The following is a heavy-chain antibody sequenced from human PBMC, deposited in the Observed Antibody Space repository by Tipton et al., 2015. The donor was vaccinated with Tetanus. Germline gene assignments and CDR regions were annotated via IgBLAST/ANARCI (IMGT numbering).Heavy chain of an antibody. V-gene: IGHV3-21*01. CDR1: GFTLSRYT. CDR3: ARESSTTSH. J-gene: IGHJ4*02. Sequence: GSLRLSCAASGFTLSRYTLNWVRQAPGKGLEWVSSISSSSRYIYYADSVKGRFTISRDNAKKTLFLQMTSLRPEDTAVYYCARESSTTSHWGQGTLVTVSS. D-gene: IGHD2/OR15-2a*01. CDR2: ISSSSRYI.